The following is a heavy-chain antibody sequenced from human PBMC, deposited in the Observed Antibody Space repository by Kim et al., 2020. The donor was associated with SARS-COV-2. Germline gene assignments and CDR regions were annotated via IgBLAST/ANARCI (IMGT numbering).Heavy chain of an antibody. V-gene: IGHV3-21*01. CDR1: GFTFSSYS. J-gene: IGHJ5*02. Sequence: GGSLRLSCAASGFTFSSYSMNWVRQAPGKGLEWVSSISSSSSYIYYADSVKGRFTISRDNAKNSLYLQMNSLRAEDTAVYYCARGGAPRGVAAGPLDPWGQGTLVTVSS. CDR2: ISSSSSYI. CDR3: ARGGAPRGVAAGPLDP. D-gene: IGHD6-13*01.